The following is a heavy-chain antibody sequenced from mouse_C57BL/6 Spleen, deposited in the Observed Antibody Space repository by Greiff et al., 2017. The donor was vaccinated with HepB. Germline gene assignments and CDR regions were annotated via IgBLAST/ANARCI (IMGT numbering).Heavy chain of an antibody. CDR2: ISYDGSN. J-gene: IGHJ3*01. CDR1: GYSITSGYY. CDR3: ARDNYGSRGFAY. V-gene: IGHV3-6*01. D-gene: IGHD1-1*01. Sequence: EVQLKESGPGLVKPSQSLSLTCSVTGYSITSGYYWNWIRQFPGNKLEWMGYISYDGSNNYNPSLKNRISITRDTSKNQFFLKLNSVTTEDTATYYCARDNYGSRGFAYWGQGTLVTVSA.